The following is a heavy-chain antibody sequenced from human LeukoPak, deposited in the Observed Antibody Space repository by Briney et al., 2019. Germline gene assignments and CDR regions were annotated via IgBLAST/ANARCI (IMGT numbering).Heavy chain of an antibody. CDR2: IYYSGST. Sequence: SETLSLTCTVSGGSISSSSYYWGWIRQPPGKGLEWIGSIYYSGSTYYNPSLKSRVTISVDTSKNQFSLKLSSVTAADTAVYYCARLGVGYCSSTSCYHQDAFDIWGQGTMVTVSS. D-gene: IGHD2-2*01. CDR1: GGSISSSSYY. V-gene: IGHV4-39*01. J-gene: IGHJ3*02. CDR3: ARLGVGYCSSTSCYHQDAFDI.